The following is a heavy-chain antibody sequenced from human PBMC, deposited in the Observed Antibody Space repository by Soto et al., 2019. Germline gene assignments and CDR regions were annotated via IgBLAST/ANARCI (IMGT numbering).Heavy chain of an antibody. D-gene: IGHD3-3*01. CDR2: IIPIFGTA. J-gene: IGHJ6*02. V-gene: IGHV1-69*13. Sequence: SVKVSCKASGGTFSSYAISWVRQAPGQGLEWMGGIIPIFGTANYAQKFQGRVTITADESTSTAYMELSSLRSEDTAVYYCARGTTIFGVAAYYYYGMDVWGQGTTVTVSS. CDR1: GGTFSSYA. CDR3: ARGTTIFGVAAYYYYGMDV.